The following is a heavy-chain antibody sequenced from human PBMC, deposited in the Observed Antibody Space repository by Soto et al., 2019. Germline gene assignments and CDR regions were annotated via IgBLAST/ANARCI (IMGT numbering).Heavy chain of an antibody. CDR3: ARVLMYYDYIWGSYRSVGNWFDP. D-gene: IGHD3-16*02. Sequence: GGSLRLSCAASGFTISSYWMSWVRQAPGKGLEWVANIKQDGSEKYYVDSVKGRFTISRDNAKNSLYLQMNSLRAEDTAVYYCARVLMYYDYIWGSYRSVGNWFDPWGQGTLVTVSS. CDR2: IKQDGSEK. CDR1: GFTISSYW. J-gene: IGHJ5*02. V-gene: IGHV3-7*01.